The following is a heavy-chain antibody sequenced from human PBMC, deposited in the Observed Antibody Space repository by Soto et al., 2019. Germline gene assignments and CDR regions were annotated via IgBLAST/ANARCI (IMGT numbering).Heavy chain of an antibody. CDR3: AKETLVVPAAMLDY. Sequence: GGSLRLSCAASGFPFSSYAMSWVRQAPGKGLEWVPAISGSGGSTYYADSVKGRFTISRDNSKNTLYLQMNSLRAEDTAVYYCAKETLVVPAAMLDYWGQGTLVTVSS. CDR1: GFPFSSYA. V-gene: IGHV3-23*01. CDR2: ISGSGGST. D-gene: IGHD2-2*01. J-gene: IGHJ4*02.